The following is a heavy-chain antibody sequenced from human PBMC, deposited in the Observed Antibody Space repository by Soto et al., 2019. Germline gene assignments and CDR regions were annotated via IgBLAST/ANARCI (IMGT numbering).Heavy chain of an antibody. Sequence: AETLSLTCAVSGGSISSSNWRSGVRPPPGKGLEWIGEIYHSGSTNYNPSLKSRVTISVDKSKNQFSLKLSSVTAADTAVYYCARGSPLGWGYYYGMDVWGQGTTVTVSS. V-gene: IGHV4-4*02. J-gene: IGHJ6*02. CDR2: IYHSGST. CDR3: ARGSPLGWGYYYGMDV. CDR1: GGSISSSNW. D-gene: IGHD6-19*01.